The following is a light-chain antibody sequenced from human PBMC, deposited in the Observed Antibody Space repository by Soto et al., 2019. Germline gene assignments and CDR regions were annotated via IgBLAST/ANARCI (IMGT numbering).Light chain of an antibody. J-gene: IGKJ5*01. CDR2: DAS. CDR1: HNINNY. Sequence: DIQMTQSPSSLSASVGDRVTITCQASHNINNYLNWYQQKPGRAPTLLIYDASNLEAGVPSRFRGSGSGTDFTFTISRLQAEDIATYYCQQYESLSTFGQGTRLEIK. V-gene: IGKV1-33*01. CDR3: QQYESLST.